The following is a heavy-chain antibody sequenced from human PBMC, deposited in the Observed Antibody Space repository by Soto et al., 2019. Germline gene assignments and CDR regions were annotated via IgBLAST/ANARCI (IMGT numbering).Heavy chain of an antibody. CDR3: ARDPSTGPADY. Sequence: PWGSLKLSCAASGFTVSSNYAMNWVRQSPGKGLEWVSTIDTSGGSTHYSDSVKGRFAVSRDNSKNTLYLHMISLRDEDTATYYCARDPSTGPADYWGQGTLVTVSS. CDR1: GFTVSSNYA. V-gene: IGHV3-23*01. CDR2: IDTSGGST. D-gene: IGHD3-9*01. J-gene: IGHJ4*02.